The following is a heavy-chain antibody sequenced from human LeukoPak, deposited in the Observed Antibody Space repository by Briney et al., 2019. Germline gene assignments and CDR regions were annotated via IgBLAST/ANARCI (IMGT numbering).Heavy chain of an antibody. D-gene: IGHD3-9*01. CDR1: GYTFTSYD. CDR3: ARPLRANILTGPPMRY. Sequence: ASVKVSCKASGYTFTSYDINWVRQATGQGLEWMGWMNPNSGNTGYAQKFQGRVTKTRNTSISTAYMELSSLRSEDTAVYYCARPLRANILTGPPMRYWGQGTLVTVSS. V-gene: IGHV1-8*01. J-gene: IGHJ4*02. CDR2: MNPNSGNT.